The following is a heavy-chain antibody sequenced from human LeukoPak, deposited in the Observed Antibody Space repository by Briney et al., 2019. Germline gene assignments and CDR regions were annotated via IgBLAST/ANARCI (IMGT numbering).Heavy chain of an antibody. J-gene: IGHJ4*02. D-gene: IGHD6-19*01. CDR3: AKDSRETLAGTEDY. CDR2: ITSSGYDT. CDR1: GFTFSTYA. V-gene: IGHV3-23*01. Sequence: GGSLRLSCAASGFTFSTYAMSWVRQVPGKGLELVSSITSSGYDTYYRDSVKGRFTISRDNSENTLYLQMNSLRPEDTAMYYCAKDSRETLAGTEDYWGRGTLVTVSS.